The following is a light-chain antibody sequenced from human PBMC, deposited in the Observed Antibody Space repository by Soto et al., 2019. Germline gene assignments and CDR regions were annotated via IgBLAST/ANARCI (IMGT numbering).Light chain of an antibody. CDR2: LNSDGSH. V-gene: IGLV4-69*01. Sequence: QHVLTQSPSASASLGASVKLTCTLSSKDSTYAIAWYQQQPEKGPRYLMKLNSDGSHRKGDGIPDRFSGSSSGAERYLTISSLQSEDEADYYCQTWGTGIWVFGGGTKLTAL. J-gene: IGLJ3*02. CDR3: QTWGTGIWV. CDR1: SKDSTYA.